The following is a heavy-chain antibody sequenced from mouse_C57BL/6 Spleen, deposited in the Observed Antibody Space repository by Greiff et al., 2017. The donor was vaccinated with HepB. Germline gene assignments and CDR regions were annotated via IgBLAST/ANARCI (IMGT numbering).Heavy chain of an antibody. D-gene: IGHD1-1*01. CDR3: ARYGGYYAMDY. V-gene: IGHV1-64*01. Sequence: AQLQQPGAELVKPGASVKLSCKASGYTFTSYWMHWVKQRPGQGLEWIGMIHPNSGSTNYNEKFKSKATLTVDKSSSTAYMQLSSLTSEDSAVYYCARYGGYYAMDYWGQGTSVTVSS. J-gene: IGHJ4*01. CDR2: IHPNSGST. CDR1: GYTFTSYW.